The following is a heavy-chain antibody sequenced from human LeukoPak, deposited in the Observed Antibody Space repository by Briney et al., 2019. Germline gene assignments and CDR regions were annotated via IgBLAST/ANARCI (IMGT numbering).Heavy chain of an antibody. D-gene: IGHD3-3*01. Sequence: SVKVSCKASGGTFSSYAISWVRQAPGQGPEWMGGITPMFGTAKYAQKFQGRVTITADESTSTAYMELSSLRSEDTAVYYCARESSDFRSLIPHWGQGTLVTVSS. J-gene: IGHJ1*01. CDR1: GGTFSSYA. CDR2: ITPMFGTA. CDR3: ARESSDFRSLIPH. V-gene: IGHV1-69*13.